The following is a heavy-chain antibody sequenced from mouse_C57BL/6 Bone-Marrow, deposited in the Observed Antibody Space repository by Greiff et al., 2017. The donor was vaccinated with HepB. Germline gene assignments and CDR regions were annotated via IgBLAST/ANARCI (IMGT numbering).Heavy chain of an antibody. V-gene: IGHV1-69*01. CDR2: IDPSDSYT. CDR1: GYTFTSYW. D-gene: IGHD2-4*01. Sequence: VQLQQPGAELVMPGASVKLSCKASGYTFTSYWMHWVKQRPGQGLEWIGEIDPSDSYTNYNQKFKGKSTLTVDKSSSTAYMQLSSLTSEDSAVYDCVIYDDYPYYAMDYWGQGTAVTVSA. CDR3: VIYDDYPYYAMDY. J-gene: IGHJ4*01.